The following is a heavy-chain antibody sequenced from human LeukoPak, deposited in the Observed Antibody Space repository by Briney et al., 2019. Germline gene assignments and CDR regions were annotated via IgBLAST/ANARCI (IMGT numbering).Heavy chain of an antibody. CDR3: ARARGTMVRGVTAFDY. D-gene: IGHD3-10*01. CDR1: GDSISSSSSY. CDR2: IYYSGST. J-gene: IGHJ4*02. V-gene: IGHV4-39*07. Sequence: SETLSLTCTVSGDSISSSSSYWGWIRQPPGKGLEWIGSIYYSGSTYYNTSLKSRVTISVDTSKNQFSLKLSSVTAADTAVYYCARARGTMVRGVTAFDYWGQGTLVTVSS.